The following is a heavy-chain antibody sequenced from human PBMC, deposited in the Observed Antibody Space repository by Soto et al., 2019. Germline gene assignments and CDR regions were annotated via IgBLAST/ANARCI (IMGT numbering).Heavy chain of an antibody. D-gene: IGHD3-10*01. CDR3: TRAWFGSCFDS. CDR2: SYYRSKWYI. V-gene: IGHV6-1*01. J-gene: IGHJ4*01. Sequence: SQTLSLTCAISGDSVSSNSSGWNWIRQSPSRGLEWLGRSYYRSKWYIEYAGSVKSRITINPDTSKNQFSLQLNSVTPEDTAMYYCTRAWFGSCFDSWGRGTLVTVSS. CDR1: GDSVSSNSSG.